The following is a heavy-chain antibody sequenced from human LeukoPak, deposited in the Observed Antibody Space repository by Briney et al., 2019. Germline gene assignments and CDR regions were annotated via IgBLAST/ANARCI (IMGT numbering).Heavy chain of an antibody. J-gene: IGHJ5*02. CDR1: GGSISSSSYY. Sequence: PSETLSLTCTVSGGSISSSSYYWGWIRQPPGKGLEWIGSIYCSGSTYYNPSLKSRVTISVDTSKNQFSLKLSSVTAADTAVYYCATDRRDHWFDPWGQGTLVTVSS. V-gene: IGHV4-39*01. CDR2: IYCSGST. CDR3: ATDRRDHWFDP.